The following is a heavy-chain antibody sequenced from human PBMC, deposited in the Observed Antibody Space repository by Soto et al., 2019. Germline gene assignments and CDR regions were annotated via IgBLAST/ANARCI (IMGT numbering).Heavy chain of an antibody. CDR3: ASPVGGSERIYYYGMDV. D-gene: IGHD1-26*01. V-gene: IGHV1-46*01. CDR2: INPSGTTT. Sequence: ASVKVSCKASGYTFTSFYMHWVRQAPGQGLEWMGIINPSGTTTNYAQKLQGRVTMTRDTSTSTAYMELSSLRSEDTAVYYCASPVGGSERIYYYGMDVWGQGTTVTVSS. J-gene: IGHJ6*02. CDR1: GYTFTSFY.